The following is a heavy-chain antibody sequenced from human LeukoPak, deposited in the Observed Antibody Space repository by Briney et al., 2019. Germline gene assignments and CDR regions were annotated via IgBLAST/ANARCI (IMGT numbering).Heavy chain of an antibody. CDR3: ARINSGYDLSSSWYPNWFDP. CDR2: IHYTGKT. D-gene: IGHD6-13*01. V-gene: IGHV4-59*01. J-gene: IGHJ5*02. CDR1: GGSISGFY. Sequence: SETLSLTCTVSGGSISGFYWSWIPQPPGKGLEWIGNIHYTGKTNYNPSLKSRVTMSVETSKNHFSVRLTSVTAADTAVYYCARINSGYDLSSSWYPNWFDPWGQGALVTVSS.